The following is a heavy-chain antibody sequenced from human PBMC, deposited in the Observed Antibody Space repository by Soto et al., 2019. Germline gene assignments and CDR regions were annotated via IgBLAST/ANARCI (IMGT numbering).Heavy chain of an antibody. J-gene: IGHJ6*02. V-gene: IGHV3-53*02. CDR3: ARDPSATRHGLDV. CDR1: GFTVSSNY. CDR2: IYSGGST. Sequence: EVQLVETGGGLIQPGGSLRLSCAASGFTVSSNYMSWVRQAPGKGLEWVSVIYSGGSTYYADSVRGRFTISRENSKNTLYLQMKSLRAEDTAVYYCARDPSATRHGLDVCGQGTTVTVSS.